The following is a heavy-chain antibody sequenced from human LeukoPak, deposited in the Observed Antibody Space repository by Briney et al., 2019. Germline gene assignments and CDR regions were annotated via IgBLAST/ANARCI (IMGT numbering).Heavy chain of an antibody. CDR3: AREGPNTLFDY. J-gene: IGHJ4*02. CDR2: IYHSGST. CDR1: GGSINSGGYY. Sequence: SQTLSLTCTVSGGSINSGGYYWSWIRQPPGKGLEWIGSIYHSGSTYYNPSLKSRVTISVDTSKNQFSLKLSSVTAADTAVYYCAREGPNTLFDYWGQGTLVTVSS. V-gene: IGHV4-39*07.